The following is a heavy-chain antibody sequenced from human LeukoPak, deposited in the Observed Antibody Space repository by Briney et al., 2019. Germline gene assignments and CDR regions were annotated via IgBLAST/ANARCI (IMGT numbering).Heavy chain of an antibody. V-gene: IGHV1-46*01. Sequence: VSVKVSCKASGYTFTSYYMHWVRQAPGQGLEWMGIINPSGGSTSYAQKFQGRVTMTRDTSTSTVYMELSSLRSEDTAVYYCARDHEYYDSSGYYIPFDYWGQGTLVTVSS. D-gene: IGHD3-22*01. CDR3: ARDHEYYDSSGYYIPFDY. CDR1: GYTFTSYY. CDR2: INPSGGST. J-gene: IGHJ4*02.